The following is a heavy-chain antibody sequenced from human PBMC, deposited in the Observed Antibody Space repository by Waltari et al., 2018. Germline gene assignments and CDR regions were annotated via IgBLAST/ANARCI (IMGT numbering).Heavy chain of an antibody. CDR2: INPNSGGT. CDR1: GYTFTGYY. J-gene: IGHJ5*02. Sequence: QVQLVQSGAEVKKPGASVKVSCKASGYTFTGYYMPWVRQAPGQGLEWMGRINPNSGGTNYAQKFQGRVTMTRDTSISTAYMELSRLRSDDTAVYYCARLAVAGTSAWFDPWGQGTLVTVSS. V-gene: IGHV1-2*06. D-gene: IGHD6-19*01. CDR3: ARLAVAGTSAWFDP.